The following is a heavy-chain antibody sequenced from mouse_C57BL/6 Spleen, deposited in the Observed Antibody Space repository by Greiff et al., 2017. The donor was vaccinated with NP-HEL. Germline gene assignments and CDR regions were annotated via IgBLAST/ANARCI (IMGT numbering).Heavy chain of an antibody. CDR2: ISSGSSTI. D-gene: IGHD3-3*01. V-gene: IGHV5-17*01. CDR3: ARSGTAWFAY. CDR1: GFTFSDYG. Sequence: EVQLVESGGGLVKPGGSLKLSCAASGFTFSDYGMHWVRQAPEKGLEWVAYISSGSSTIYYADTVKGRFTISRENAKNTLFLQMTSLRSEETAMYYCARSGTAWFAYWGQGTLVTVSA. J-gene: IGHJ3*01.